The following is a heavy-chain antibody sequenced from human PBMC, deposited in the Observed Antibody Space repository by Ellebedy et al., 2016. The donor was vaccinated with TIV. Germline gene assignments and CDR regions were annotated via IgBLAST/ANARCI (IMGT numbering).Heavy chain of an antibody. CDR3: AREFVRVSAFDI. Sequence: SETLSLTXAVYGGSFSGYYWSWIRQSPGKGLEWIGEIDQSGTANYNPSFESRATISVDMSKNQFSLNLSSVTAADTAIYYCAREFVRVSAFDIWGQGTTVTVSS. J-gene: IGHJ3*02. CDR2: IDQSGTA. D-gene: IGHD3-10*01. V-gene: IGHV4-34*01. CDR1: GGSFSGYY.